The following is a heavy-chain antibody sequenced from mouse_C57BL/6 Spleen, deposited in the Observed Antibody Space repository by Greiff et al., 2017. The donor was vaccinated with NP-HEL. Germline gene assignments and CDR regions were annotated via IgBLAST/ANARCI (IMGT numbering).Heavy chain of an antibody. CDR2: IRSKSSNYAT. Sequence: EVHLVESGGGLVQPKGSLKLSCAASGFTFNTYAMHWVRQAPGKGLEWVARIRSKSSNYATYYADSVKDRFTISRDDSQSMLYLQMNNLKTEDTAMYYWVLDSSGYSCFAYWGQGTLVTVSA. CDR1: GFTFNTYA. V-gene: IGHV10-3*01. J-gene: IGHJ3*01. CDR3: VLDSSGYSCFAY. D-gene: IGHD3-2*02.